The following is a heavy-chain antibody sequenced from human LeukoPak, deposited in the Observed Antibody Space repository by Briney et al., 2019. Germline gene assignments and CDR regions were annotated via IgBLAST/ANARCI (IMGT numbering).Heavy chain of an antibody. J-gene: IGHJ6*03. CDR3: AREDIVVVPAAMDYYYMDV. D-gene: IGHD2-2*01. CDR1: GFTFDDYG. CDR2: INWNGGST. Sequence: GGSLRLSCAASGFTFDDYGMSWVRQAPGKGLEWVSGINWNGGSTGYADSVKGRFTISRDNAKDSPYLQMNSLRAEDTALYYCAREDIVVVPAAMDYYYMDVWGKGTTVTVSS. V-gene: IGHV3-20*04.